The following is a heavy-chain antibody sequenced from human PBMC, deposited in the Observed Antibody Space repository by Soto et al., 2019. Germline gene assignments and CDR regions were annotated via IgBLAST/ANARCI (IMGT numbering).Heavy chain of an antibody. D-gene: IGHD3-9*01. CDR1: GGSISNHY. CDR2: INHNGNT. V-gene: IGHV4-59*11. Sequence: SETLSLTCTVSGGSISNHYWSWIRQPPGKGLEWIGDINHNGNTNYNPSLKSRVTISVDTSKNQFSLKLSSVTAADTAVYYCARVHYDILTGYYKGLDYWGQGTLVNVSS. CDR3: ARVHYDILTGYYKGLDY. J-gene: IGHJ4*02.